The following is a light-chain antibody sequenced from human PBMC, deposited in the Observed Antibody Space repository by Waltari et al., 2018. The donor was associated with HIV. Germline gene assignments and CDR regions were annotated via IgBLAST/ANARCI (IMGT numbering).Light chain of an antibody. Sequence: VMTQTPLSLSVTPGQPASISCKSSESLLHSDGKTYLFWYLQKAGQPPQLLIFEVSTRFSGVPDRFSGSGSGTDFTLRISRVEAGDVGIYYCMQSMKLPLTFGQGTRLDIK. CDR2: EVS. J-gene: IGKJ5*01. CDR3: MQSMKLPLT. V-gene: IGKV2D-29*01. CDR1: ESLLHSDGKTY.